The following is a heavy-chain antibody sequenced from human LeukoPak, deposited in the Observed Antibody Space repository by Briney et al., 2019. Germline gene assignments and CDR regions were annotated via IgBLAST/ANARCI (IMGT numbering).Heavy chain of an antibody. V-gene: IGHV1-8*01. CDR2: MNPNSGNT. Sequence: ASVKLSFKAAGYAFTSYNINWGRQAPGPGLEWMGWMNPNSGNTGYAHKFQGRVTITRNTSISTAYMELSSLISEDTAVYYCARGQSIAVAGAPGYWGQGTLVTVSS. J-gene: IGHJ4*02. CDR3: ARGQSIAVAGAPGY. D-gene: IGHD6-19*01. CDR1: GYAFTSYN.